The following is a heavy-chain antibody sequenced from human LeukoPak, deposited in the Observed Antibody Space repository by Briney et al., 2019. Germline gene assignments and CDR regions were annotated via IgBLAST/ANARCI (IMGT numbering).Heavy chain of an antibody. D-gene: IGHD6-19*01. Sequence: ASVKVSCKASGYTFTSYYIRWVRQAPGQGLEWMGIINPSGGSTSYAQKFQGRVTMTRDTSTSTVYMELSSLRSEDTAVYYCASLSSGWSSDVDYWGQGTLVTVSP. V-gene: IGHV1-46*01. CDR3: ASLSSGWSSDVDY. J-gene: IGHJ4*02. CDR2: INPSGGST. CDR1: GYTFTSYY.